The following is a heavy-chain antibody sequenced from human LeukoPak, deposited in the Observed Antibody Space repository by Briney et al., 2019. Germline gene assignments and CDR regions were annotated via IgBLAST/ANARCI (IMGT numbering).Heavy chain of an antibody. CDR1: GFTFDDYG. V-gene: IGHV3-20*04. CDR2: INWNGGST. D-gene: IGHD6-19*01. CDR3: AGGLFGYSSGWGPSGY. J-gene: IGHJ4*02. Sequence: PGGSLRLSCAASGFTFDDYGMSWVRQAPGKGLEWVSGINWNGGSTGYADSVKGRFTISRDNAKNSLYLQMNSLRAEDTALYYCAGGLFGYSSGWGPSGYWGQGALVTVSS.